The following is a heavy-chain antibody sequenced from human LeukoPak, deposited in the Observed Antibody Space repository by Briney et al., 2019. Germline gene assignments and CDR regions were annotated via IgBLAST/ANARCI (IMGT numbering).Heavy chain of an antibody. D-gene: IGHD3-10*01. CDR1: GFTFSRFG. CDR2: ISVDDSNT. J-gene: IGHJ4*02. CDR3: ARDGRFGELDY. V-gene: IGHV3-30*03. Sequence: GGSLRLSCAASGFTFSRFGMHWVRQAPGKGLEWVALISVDDSNTFYADSVRGRFTISRDNAKNSLYLQMNSLRAEDTAVYYCARDGRFGELDYWGQGTLVTVSS.